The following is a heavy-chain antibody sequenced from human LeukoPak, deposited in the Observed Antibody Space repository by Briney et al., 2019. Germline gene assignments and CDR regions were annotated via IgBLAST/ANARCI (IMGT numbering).Heavy chain of an antibody. CDR2: IYYSGST. D-gene: IGHD2-15*01. CDR3: ARDAFTGVVVAAI. CDR1: GGSISSGGYY. V-gene: IGHV4-31*03. Sequence: PSETLSLTCTVSGGSISSGGYYWSWIRQHPGKGLEWIGYIYYSGSTYYNPSLKSRVTISVDTSKNQFSLKLSSVTAADTAVYYCARDAFTGVVVAAIWGQGTLVTVSS. J-gene: IGHJ4*02.